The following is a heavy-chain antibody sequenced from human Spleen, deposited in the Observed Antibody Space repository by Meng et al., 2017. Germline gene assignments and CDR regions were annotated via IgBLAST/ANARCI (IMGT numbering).Heavy chain of an antibody. V-gene: IGHV3-74*01. J-gene: IGHJ5*02. D-gene: IGHD2-8*01. CDR3: ARDSYGVHH. Sequence: EVQLVESGGGLVQPGGSLRLSCAASGFTFNSYWMHWVRQAPGKGLAWVSRINNDGSSTIYADSVKGRFTISRDNAKNTLYLQMNSLRAEDTAVYYCARDSYGVHHWGQGTLVTVSS. CDR2: INNDGSST. CDR1: GFTFNSYW.